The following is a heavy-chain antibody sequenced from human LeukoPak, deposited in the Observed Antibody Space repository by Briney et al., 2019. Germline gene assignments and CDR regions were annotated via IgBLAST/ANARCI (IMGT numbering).Heavy chain of an antibody. CDR3: ATSRMTTVTTRQNYYYGMDV. Sequence: PGGSLRLSCAASGFTVSSNYMSWVRQAPGKGLEWVSVIYSGGSTYYADPVKGRFTISRDNSKNTLYLQMNSLRAEDTAVYYCATSRMTTVTTRQNYYYGMDVWGQGTTVTVSS. D-gene: IGHD4-17*01. CDR2: IYSGGST. J-gene: IGHJ6*02. V-gene: IGHV3-66*01. CDR1: GFTVSSNY.